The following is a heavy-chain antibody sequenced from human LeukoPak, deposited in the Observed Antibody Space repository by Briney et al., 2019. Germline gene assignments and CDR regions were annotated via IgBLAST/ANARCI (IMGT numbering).Heavy chain of an antibody. Sequence: ASVKVSCKASGYTFTGYYMHWVRQAPGQGLEWMGWINPNSGGTNYAQKFQGRVTMTRDTSISTAYMELSRLRSDDTAVYYCARDFDYGDYGHPFDYWGQGTLVTVSS. CDR1: GYTFTGYY. V-gene: IGHV1-2*02. CDR3: ARDFDYGDYGHPFDY. D-gene: IGHD4-17*01. CDR2: INPNSGGT. J-gene: IGHJ4*02.